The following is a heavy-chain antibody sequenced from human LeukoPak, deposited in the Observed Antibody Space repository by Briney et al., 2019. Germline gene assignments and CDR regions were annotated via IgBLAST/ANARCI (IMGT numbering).Heavy chain of an antibody. D-gene: IGHD5-18*01. CDR3: APPLNTASVVIDY. J-gene: IGHJ4*02. CDR2: IRYDGTET. CDR1: GFTFSTFG. V-gene: IGHV3-30*02. Sequence: GGSLRLSCAAPGFTFSTFGMHWVRQAPGKGLEWVAFIRYDGTETYYSDSVKGRFTISRDNSKNTVFLHMNSLRGEDTAVYYCAPPLNTASVVIDYWGQGTLVTVSS.